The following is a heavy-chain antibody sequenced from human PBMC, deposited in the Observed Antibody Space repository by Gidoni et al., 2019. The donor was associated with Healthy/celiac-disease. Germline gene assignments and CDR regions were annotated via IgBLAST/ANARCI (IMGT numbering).Heavy chain of an antibody. J-gene: IGHJ4*02. CDR2: INHSGST. CDR3: ATSPQWEPDHLDY. Sequence: QVQLQQWGAGLLKPSETLSLTCAVYGGSFSGYYWSWIRQPPGKGLEWIGEINHSGSTNYNPSLKSRVTISVDTSKNQFSLKLSSVTAADTAVYYCATSPQWEPDHLDYWGQGTLVTVSS. D-gene: IGHD1-26*01. CDR1: GGSFSGYY. V-gene: IGHV4-34*01.